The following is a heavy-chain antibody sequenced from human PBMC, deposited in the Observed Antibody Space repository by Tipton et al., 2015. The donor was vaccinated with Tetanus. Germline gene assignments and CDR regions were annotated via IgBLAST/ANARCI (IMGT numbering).Heavy chain of an antibody. V-gene: IGHV4-59*12. J-gene: IGHJ3*02. CDR2: IYYSGST. CDR3: ASHYGSGSDDAFDI. CDR1: GGSISSYY. D-gene: IGHD3-10*01. Sequence: TLSLTCTVSGGSISSYYWSWIRQPPGKGLEWIGYIYYSGSTYYNPSLKSRVTMSVDTSKNQFSLKLSSVTAADTAVYYCASHYGSGSDDAFDIWGQGTMVTVSS.